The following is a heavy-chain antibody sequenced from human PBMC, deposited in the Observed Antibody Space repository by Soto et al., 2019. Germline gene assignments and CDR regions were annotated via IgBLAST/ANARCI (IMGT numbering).Heavy chain of an antibody. V-gene: IGHV1-69*01. CDR1: GGTFSSYA. CDR3: ARKRDIVSPNWFDP. D-gene: IGHD2-15*01. Sequence: VNVSCKASGGTFSSYAISWVRQAPGQGLEWMGGIIPIFGTANYAQKFQGRVTITADESTSTAYMELSSLRSEDTAVYYCARKRDIVSPNWFDPWGQGTLVTVPQ. J-gene: IGHJ5*02. CDR2: IIPIFGTA.